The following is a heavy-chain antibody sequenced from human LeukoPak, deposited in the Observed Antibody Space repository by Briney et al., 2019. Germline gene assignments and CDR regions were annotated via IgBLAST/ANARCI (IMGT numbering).Heavy chain of an antibody. CDR3: ARYPSGYDRGFDY. CDR2: INQDGSEK. Sequence: GGSLRLSCAASGFIFSSYWMNWVYQAPGKGLEWVANINQDGSEKNYVDSVKGRFTISRDNAKNSLYLQMNSLRAEDTAVYYCARYPSGYDRGFDYWGQGTLVTVSS. CDR1: GFIFSSYW. J-gene: IGHJ4*02. V-gene: IGHV3-7*04. D-gene: IGHD5-12*01.